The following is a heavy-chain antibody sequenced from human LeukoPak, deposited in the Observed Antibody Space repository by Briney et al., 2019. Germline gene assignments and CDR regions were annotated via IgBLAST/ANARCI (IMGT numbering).Heavy chain of an antibody. J-gene: IGHJ4*02. Sequence: SETLSLTCTVSGGSISSYYWSWIRQPPGKGLEWIGYIYYSGSTNYNPSLKSRVTISVDTSKNQFSLKLSSVTAADTAVYYCARDDGSGSCDYWGQGTLVTVSS. CDR1: GGSISSYY. V-gene: IGHV4-59*01. CDR3: ARDDGSGSCDY. D-gene: IGHD3-10*01. CDR2: IYYSGST.